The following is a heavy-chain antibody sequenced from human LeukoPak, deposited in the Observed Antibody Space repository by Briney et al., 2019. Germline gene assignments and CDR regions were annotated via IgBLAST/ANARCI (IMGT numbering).Heavy chain of an antibody. CDR1: GYTFSNYA. J-gene: IGHJ4*02. V-gene: IGHV3-23*01. D-gene: IGHD5-12*01. CDR2: ISGSGDYT. CDR3: AKDRPTWPIDF. Sequence: GGSLRLSCAASGYTFSNYAMSWVRPAPGRGLEWDSGISGSGDYTNYADSVKGRFTISRDNSRNTLYLQMNSLRAEDTAVYYCAKDRPTWPIDFWGQGTLVTVSS.